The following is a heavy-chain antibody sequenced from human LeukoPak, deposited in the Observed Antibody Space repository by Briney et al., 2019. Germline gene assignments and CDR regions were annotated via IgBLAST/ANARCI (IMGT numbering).Heavy chain of an antibody. CDR2: INHSGST. CDR3: ARALRGGIAPYFDY. V-gene: IGHV4-34*01. D-gene: IGHD6-13*01. Sequence: SETLSLTCTVSGGSISSYYWSWIRQPPGKGLEWIGEINHSGSTNYNPSLKSRVTISVDTSKNQFSLKLSSVTAADTAVYYCARALRGGIAPYFDYWGQGTLVTVSS. CDR1: GGSISSYY. J-gene: IGHJ4*02.